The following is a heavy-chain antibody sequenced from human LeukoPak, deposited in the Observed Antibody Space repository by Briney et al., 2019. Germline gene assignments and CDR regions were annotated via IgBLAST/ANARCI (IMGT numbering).Heavy chain of an antibody. D-gene: IGHD5-12*01. V-gene: IGHV4-30-2*01. Sequence: SETLSLTCAVFGGSISSGGYSWSWIRQPPGKGLEWIGYIYQSGSTYYNPSLKSRITISVDRSKNQFSLKLISVTAADTAVYYCARLVATQKLYSWFDPWGQGTLVTVSS. CDR2: IYQSGST. CDR1: GGSISSGGYS. CDR3: ARLVATQKLYSWFDP. J-gene: IGHJ5*02.